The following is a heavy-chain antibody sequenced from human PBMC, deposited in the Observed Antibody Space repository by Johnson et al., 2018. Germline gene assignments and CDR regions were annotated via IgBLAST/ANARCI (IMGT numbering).Heavy chain of an antibody. J-gene: IGHJ6*02. Sequence: VQLQESGGGLVPPGRSLRLSCIASGSGFDFDDYAMHWVRQAPGKGLECISRINYAASFTSYADSVKGRFTISRDNSKNTLYLQMNSLRAEDTAVDYCVRDGQQLPSYSYYGMDVWGQGTTVTVSS. CDR3: VRDGQQLPSYSYYGMDV. CDR2: INYAASFT. CDR1: GSGFDFDDYA. V-gene: IGHV3-9*01. D-gene: IGHD6-13*01.